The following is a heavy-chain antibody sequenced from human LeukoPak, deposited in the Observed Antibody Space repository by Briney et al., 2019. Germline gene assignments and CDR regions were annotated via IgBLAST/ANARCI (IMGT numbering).Heavy chain of an antibody. CDR3: ARDIGFDI. CDR1: GFTFSSYA. CDR2: IKQDGSEK. Sequence: GGSLRLSCAASGFTFSSYAMSWVRQAPGKGLEWVANIKQDGSEKYYVDSVKGRFTISRDNAKNSLYLQMNSLRAEDTAVYYCARDIGFDIWGQGTMVTVSS. J-gene: IGHJ3*02. V-gene: IGHV3-7*01. D-gene: IGHD3-16*02.